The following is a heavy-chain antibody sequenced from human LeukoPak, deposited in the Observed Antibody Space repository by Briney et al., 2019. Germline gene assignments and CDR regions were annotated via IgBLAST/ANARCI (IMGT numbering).Heavy chain of an antibody. V-gene: IGHV3-48*02. CDR3: ARWGYGFEF. Sequence: GGSLRLSCGASGFTFSRYSMNWVRQAPGKGLEWVSYISTSSSSIYYTDSVKGRFTISRDNAKNSLYLQLNSLRDEDTAVYYCARWGYGFEFWGQGTMVTVSS. CDR2: ISTSSSSI. CDR1: GFTFSRYS. J-gene: IGHJ3*01. D-gene: IGHD7-27*01.